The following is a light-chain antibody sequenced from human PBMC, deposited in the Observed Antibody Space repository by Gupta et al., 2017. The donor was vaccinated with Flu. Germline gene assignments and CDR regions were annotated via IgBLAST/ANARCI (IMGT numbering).Light chain of an antibody. CDR3: QQTYNTPRT. CDR2: GAS. J-gene: IGKJ1*01. CDR1: QSISNF. V-gene: IGKV1-39*01. Sequence: DIQMTPSPSPLSASVGDRVTITCRASQSISNFLYWYQQKPGKATNVLSYGASSLQSGVPSRFSGSGSATYFTLTISSLQPEDFATYYCQQTYNTPRTFGQGTKVEIK.